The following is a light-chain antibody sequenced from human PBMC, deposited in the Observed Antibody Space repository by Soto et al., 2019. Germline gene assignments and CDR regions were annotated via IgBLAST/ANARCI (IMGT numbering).Light chain of an antibody. V-gene: IGLV2-8*01. J-gene: IGLJ2*01. CDR1: SSDVGGYNY. CDR3: SSYGGSNNLV. CDR2: EVS. Sequence: QSALTQPPSASGSPGQSVTISCTGTSSDVGGYNYVSWYQQHPGKAPKLMIYEVSKRPSGVPDRFSGSKSGNTASLTVSGLQDEDEDDYYCSSYGGSNNLVFGGGTKLTVL.